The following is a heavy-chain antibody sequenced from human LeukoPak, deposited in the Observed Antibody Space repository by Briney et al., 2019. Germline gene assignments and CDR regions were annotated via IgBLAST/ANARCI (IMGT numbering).Heavy chain of an antibody. Sequence: PGGSLRLSCAASGFIFSAYTMNWVRQTPGKGLEWVSCIGASSSGGDYIYYADSVKGRFTISRDNAKNSLYLQMNSLRAEDTAVYYCAELGITMIGGVWGKGTTVTISS. V-gene: IGHV3-21*01. CDR2: IGASSSGGDYI. J-gene: IGHJ6*04. D-gene: IGHD3-10*02. CDR3: AELGITMIGGV. CDR1: GFIFSAYT.